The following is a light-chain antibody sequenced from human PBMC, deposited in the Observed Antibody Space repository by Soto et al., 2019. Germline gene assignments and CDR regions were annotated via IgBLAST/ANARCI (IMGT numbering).Light chain of an antibody. Sequence: EIVRTHSPATLSVSPGERATLSCSASQSVSSNLAWYQQKPGQAPRLLIYDASNRATGIPARFSGSGSGTDFTLTISSLEPEDFAVYYCQQRSNWPPITFGQGTRLEIK. CDR3: QQRSNWPPIT. CDR2: DAS. V-gene: IGKV3-11*01. CDR1: QSVSSN. J-gene: IGKJ5*01.